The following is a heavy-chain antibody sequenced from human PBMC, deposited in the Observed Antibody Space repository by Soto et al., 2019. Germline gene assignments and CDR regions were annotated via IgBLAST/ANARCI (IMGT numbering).Heavy chain of an antibody. D-gene: IGHD2-2*01. Sequence: PSETLSLTCTVSGGSISSGGYYWSWIRQHPGKGLEWIGYIYYSGSTYYNPSLKSRVTISVDTSKNQFSLKLSSVTAADTAVYYCAREGGYCRDIVVVPAATRGDDAFDIWGQGTMVTVSS. J-gene: IGHJ3*02. CDR2: IYYSGST. CDR3: AREGGYCRDIVVVPAATRGDDAFDI. CDR1: GGSISSGGYY. V-gene: IGHV4-31*03.